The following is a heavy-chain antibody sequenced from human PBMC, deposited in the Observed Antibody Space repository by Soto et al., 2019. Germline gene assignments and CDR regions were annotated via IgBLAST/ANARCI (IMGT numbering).Heavy chain of an antibody. D-gene: IGHD2-15*01. J-gene: IGHJ2*01. CDR3: ARVCGGSCYSSWYFDL. V-gene: IGHV4-30-4*01. Sequence: QVQLQESGPGLVKPSQTLSLTCTVSGGSIRSGDYYWSRIRQPPGKGLEWIGYIYYSGSTYYNPSLKGRVTISVYTSKNQFSLKLSSVTAAATAVYYCARVCGGSCYSSWYFDLWGRGTLFTVSS. CDR1: GGSIRSGDYY. CDR2: IYYSGST.